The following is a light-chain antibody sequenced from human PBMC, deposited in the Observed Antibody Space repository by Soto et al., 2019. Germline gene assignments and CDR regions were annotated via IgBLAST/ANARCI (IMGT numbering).Light chain of an antibody. Sequence: EIVMTQSPATLSVSPGERATLSCRASQSVSSNLAWYQQKPGQAPRLLIYGASTRATGIPARFSGSGSGTEFTLTISSLQSEDFAVYYCQQYNNWRATFGRGTRLEIK. CDR1: QSVSSN. J-gene: IGKJ5*01. CDR3: QQYNNWRAT. V-gene: IGKV3-15*01. CDR2: GAS.